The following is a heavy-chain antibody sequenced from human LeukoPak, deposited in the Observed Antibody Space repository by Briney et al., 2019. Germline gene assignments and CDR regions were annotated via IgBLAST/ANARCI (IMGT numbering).Heavy chain of an antibody. V-gene: IGHV4-59*01. D-gene: IGHD6-6*01. CDR1: GGSISSYY. CDR2: IYYTGST. CDR3: ARDLGYSTSSERFDWFDP. Sequence: SETLSLTCTVSGGSISSYYWSWIRQPPGKGREWIGYIYYTGSTNYNPSLKSRVTISADTSKNQFSLKVNSVTAADTAVYYCARDLGYSTSSERFDWFDPWGPGTLVTVSS. J-gene: IGHJ5*02.